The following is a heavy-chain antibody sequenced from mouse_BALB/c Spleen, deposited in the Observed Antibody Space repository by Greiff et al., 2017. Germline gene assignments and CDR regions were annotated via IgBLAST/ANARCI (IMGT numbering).Heavy chain of an antibody. CDR3: TRGYGYEGYFDY. V-gene: IGHV1-15*01. Sequence: ESGAELVRPGASVTLSCKASGYTFTDYEMHWVKQTPVHGLEWIGAIDPETGGTAYNQKFKGKATLTADKSSSTAYMELRSLTSEDSAVYYCTRGYGYEGYFDYWGQGTTLTVSS. CDR1: GYTFTDYE. CDR2: IDPETGGT. J-gene: IGHJ2*01. D-gene: IGHD1-2*01.